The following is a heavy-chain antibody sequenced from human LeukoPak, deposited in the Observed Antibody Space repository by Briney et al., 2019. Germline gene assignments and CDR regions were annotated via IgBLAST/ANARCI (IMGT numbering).Heavy chain of an antibody. CDR1: GGTFSSYA. V-gene: IGHV1-69*04. J-gene: IGHJ6*02. D-gene: IGHD1-14*01. CDR2: IIPIFGIA. Sequence: ASVKVSCKASGGTFSSYAISWVRQAPGQGLEWMGRIIPIFGIANYAQKFQGRVTITADKSTSTAYMELSSLRSEDTAVYYCARARKGPYDYYYYGVDVWGQGTTVTVSS. CDR3: ARARKGPYDYYYYGVDV.